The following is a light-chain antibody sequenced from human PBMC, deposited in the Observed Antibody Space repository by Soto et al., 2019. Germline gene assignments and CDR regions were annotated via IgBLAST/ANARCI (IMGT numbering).Light chain of an antibody. CDR1: QSVSSY. CDR2: DAS. Sequence: EIVLTQSPATLSLSPGERAILSCRASQSVSSYLAWYQQKPGQAPRLLIYDASNRATGIPARFSGSGSGTDFTLTISSLEPDDFAVYYCQQRSNWPTFGHGTRLESK. V-gene: IGKV3-11*01. J-gene: IGKJ5*01. CDR3: QQRSNWPT.